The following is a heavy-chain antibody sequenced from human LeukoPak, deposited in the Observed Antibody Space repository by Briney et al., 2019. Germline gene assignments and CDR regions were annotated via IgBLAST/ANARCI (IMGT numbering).Heavy chain of an antibody. J-gene: IGHJ4*02. CDR1: GVTLSSYW. CDR2: INTDGRTT. CDR3: ARDLVSSSGY. V-gene: IGHV3-74*01. Sequence: GGSLRLSCAASGVTLSSYWMHWVRQAPGKGLVWVSRINTDGRTTTYADSVKGRFTISRDNAKNTLYLQMNSPRAEDTAVYYCARDLVSSSGYWGQGTLVTVSS. D-gene: IGHD6-6*01.